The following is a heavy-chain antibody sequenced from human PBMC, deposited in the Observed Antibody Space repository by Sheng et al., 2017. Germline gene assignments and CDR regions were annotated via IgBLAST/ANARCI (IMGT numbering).Heavy chain of an antibody. CDR1: GGSFSGYY. V-gene: IGHV4-34*01. Sequence: QVQLQQWGAGLLKPSETLSLTCAVYGGSFSGYYWSWIRQPPGKGLEWIGEINHGGSTNYNQSLKSRVTISVDTSKNQFSLKLSSVTAADTAVYYCARNDRSTRGLSYWGQGTLVTVSS. D-gene: IGHD1-1*01. CDR2: INHGGST. CDR3: ARNDRSTRGLSY. J-gene: IGHJ4*02.